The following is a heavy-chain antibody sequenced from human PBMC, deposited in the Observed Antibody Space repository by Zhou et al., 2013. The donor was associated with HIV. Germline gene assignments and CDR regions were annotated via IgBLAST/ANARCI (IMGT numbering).Heavy chain of an antibody. D-gene: IGHD6-6*01. Sequence: QVQLVQSGAEVKKPGSSVKVSCKASGGTFSSYAISWVRQAPGQGLEWMGRIIPILGIANYAQKFQGRVTITADKSTSTAYMELSSLRSEDTAVYYCARCKPAGLYSSSTGLNYYYYMDVWGKGTNGHRLL. CDR2: IIPILGIA. CDR1: GGTFSSYA. V-gene: IGHV1-69*04. CDR3: ARCKPAGLYSSSTGLNYYYYMDV. J-gene: IGHJ6*03.